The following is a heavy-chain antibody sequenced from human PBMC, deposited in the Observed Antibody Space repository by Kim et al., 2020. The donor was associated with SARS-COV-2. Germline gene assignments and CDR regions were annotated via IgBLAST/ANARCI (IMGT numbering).Heavy chain of an antibody. D-gene: IGHD2-2*02. V-gene: IGHV3-15*01. Sequence: GRFTISRDDSKNTLYLQMNSLKTEDTAVYYCTTDPLGYCSSTSCYSYMDVWGKGTTVTVSS. CDR3: TTDPLGYCSSTSCYSYMDV. J-gene: IGHJ6*03.